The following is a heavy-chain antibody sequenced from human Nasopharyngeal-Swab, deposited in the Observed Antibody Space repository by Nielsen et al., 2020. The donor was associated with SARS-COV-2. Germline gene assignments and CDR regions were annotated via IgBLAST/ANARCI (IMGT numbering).Heavy chain of an antibody. CDR2: ISSSDSTT. Sequence: VRQAPGKGLEWVSYISSSDSTTYYADSVKGRFTISRDNAKNSLYLQMNSLRVEDTGVYYCARADSSGWFFSDWGRGTPVTASS. J-gene: IGHJ4*02. V-gene: IGHV3-48*03. CDR3: ARADSSGWFFSD. D-gene: IGHD6-19*01.